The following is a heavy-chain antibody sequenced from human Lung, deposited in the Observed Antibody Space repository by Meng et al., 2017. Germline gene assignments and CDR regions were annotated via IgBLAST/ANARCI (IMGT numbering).Heavy chain of an antibody. D-gene: IGHD4-11*01. CDR2: INHSGST. J-gene: IGHJ4*02. V-gene: IGHV4-34*01. CDR1: GVSFSDYY. Sequence: VQLPQWCARLLTPSETLSLTCDVSGVSFSDYYWSWIRQPPGKGLEWIGEINHSGSTNYNPSLESRATISVDTSQNNLSLKLSSVTAADSAVYYCARGPTTMAHDFDYWGQGTLVTVSS. CDR3: ARGPTTMAHDFDY.